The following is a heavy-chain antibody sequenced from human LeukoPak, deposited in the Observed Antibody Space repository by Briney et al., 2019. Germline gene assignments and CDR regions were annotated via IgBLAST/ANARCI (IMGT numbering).Heavy chain of an antibody. CDR1: GGSISRSSYY. D-gene: IGHD5-18*01. CDR2: IYYSGST. V-gene: IGHV4-39*01. J-gene: IGHJ4*02. CDR3: ARLSGYSYGFADY. Sequence: SETLSLTCTVSGGSISRSSYYWGWIRQPPGKGLEWIGSIYYSGSTYYNPSLKSRATIFVDTSKNQFSLKLSSVTAADTAVYYCARLSGYSYGFADYWGQGTLVTVSS.